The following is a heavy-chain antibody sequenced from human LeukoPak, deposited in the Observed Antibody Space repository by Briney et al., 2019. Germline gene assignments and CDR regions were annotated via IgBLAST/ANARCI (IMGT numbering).Heavy chain of an antibody. CDR1: GDSISSGAYY. D-gene: IGHD5-24*01. V-gene: IGHV4-61*02. CDR3: ARAKRWLPFDY. Sequence: SETVSLTCTVSGDSISSGAYYWSWIRQPAGKGLEWIGRIYTSGSTNYNPSLKSRVTISVDTSKNQFSLRLSSVTAADTAVYYCARAKRWLPFDYWGQGTLVTVSS. J-gene: IGHJ4*02. CDR2: IYTSGST.